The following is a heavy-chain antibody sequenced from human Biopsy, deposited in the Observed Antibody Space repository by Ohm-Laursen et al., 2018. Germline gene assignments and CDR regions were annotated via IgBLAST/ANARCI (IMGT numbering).Heavy chain of an antibody. D-gene: IGHD3-22*01. Sequence: GTLSLTCTVSGGSISNNNYYWGWIRQPPGKGLEWIGSIFYRGSTHYKPSLKSRVNMSVDTSKNQFSLKLNSVTAADTAVYYRARDYDTSGYYYVSWGQGTLVTVSS. CDR1: GGSISNNNYY. CDR2: IFYRGST. J-gene: IGHJ5*02. CDR3: ARDYDTSGYYYVS. V-gene: IGHV4-39*01.